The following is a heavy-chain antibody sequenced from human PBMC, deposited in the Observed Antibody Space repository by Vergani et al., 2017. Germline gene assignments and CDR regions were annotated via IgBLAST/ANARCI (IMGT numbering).Heavy chain of an antibody. CDR3: ARKPLKYCSSTSCYAGRYYYGMDV. D-gene: IGHD2-2*01. V-gene: IGHV7-4-1*02. CDR2: INTNTGNP. CDR1: GYTFTSYA. J-gene: IGHJ6*02. Sequence: QVQLVQSGSESKKPGASVKVSCKASGYTFTSYAMNWVRQAPGQGLEWMGWINTNTGNPTYAQGFTGRFVFSLDTSVSTAYLQISSLKAEDTAVYYCARKPLKYCSSTSCYAGRYYYGMDVGGQGTTVTVSS.